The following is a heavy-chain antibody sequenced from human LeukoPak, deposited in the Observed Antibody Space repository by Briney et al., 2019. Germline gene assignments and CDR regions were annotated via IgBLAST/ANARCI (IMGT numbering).Heavy chain of an antibody. CDR3: ARDEYYDSSGYTS. CDR2: ISSSSSTI. D-gene: IGHD3-22*01. V-gene: IGHV3-48*01. J-gene: IGHJ4*02. CDR1: GFTFSSYS. Sequence: PGGSLRLSCAASGFTFSSYSMTWVRQAAGKGLEWVSYISSSSSTIYYTDSVKGRFTISRDNARNSLYLQMNSLRAEDTAVYYCARDEYYDSSGYTSWGQGTLVTVSS.